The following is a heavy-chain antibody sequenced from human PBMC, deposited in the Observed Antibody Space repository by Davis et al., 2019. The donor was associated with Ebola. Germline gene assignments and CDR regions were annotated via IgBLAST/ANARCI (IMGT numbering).Heavy chain of an antibody. D-gene: IGHD6-13*01. V-gene: IGHV4-39*01. CDR2: IYYSGST. CDR3: AGRSSSREAAVTSHDY. CDR1: GGSISSSNYY. Sequence: SETLSLTCTVSGGSISSSNYYWDWIRQPPGKGLEWNGSIYYSGSTYYNPSLRSRVTISVDRSKNQFSLRMSSVTAADTAVYYCAGRSSSREAAVTSHDYWGQGTLVTVSS. J-gene: IGHJ4*02.